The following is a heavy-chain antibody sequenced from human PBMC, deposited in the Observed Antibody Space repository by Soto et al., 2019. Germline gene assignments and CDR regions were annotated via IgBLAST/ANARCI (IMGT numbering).Heavy chain of an antibody. V-gene: IGHV3-30*18. J-gene: IGHJ4*02. Sequence: PWWSLRLSCAASVFTFSSYGMHWVRQAPGKGLEWVAVISYDGSNKYYADSVKGRFTISRDNSKNTLYLQMNSLRAEDTAVYYCAKKGGPGYYYGSGSYYNYFDYWGQGTLVTVSS. CDR1: VFTFSSYG. CDR3: AKKGGPGYYYGSGSYYNYFDY. CDR2: ISYDGSNK. D-gene: IGHD3-10*01.